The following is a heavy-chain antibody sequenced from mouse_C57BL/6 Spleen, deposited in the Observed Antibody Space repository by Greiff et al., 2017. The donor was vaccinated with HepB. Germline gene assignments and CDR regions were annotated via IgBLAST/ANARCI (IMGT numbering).Heavy chain of an antibody. CDR2: IYPGDGDT. CDR1: GYAFSSSW. D-gene: IGHD4-1*01. Sequence: QVQLQQSGPELVKPGASVKISCKASGYAFSSSWMNWVKQRPGKGLEWIGRIYPGDGDTNYNGKFKGKATLTADKSSSTAYMQLSSLTSEDSAVYFGARCRTGTGAMDYWGQGTSVTVSS. V-gene: IGHV1-82*01. J-gene: IGHJ4*01. CDR3: ARCRTGTGAMDY.